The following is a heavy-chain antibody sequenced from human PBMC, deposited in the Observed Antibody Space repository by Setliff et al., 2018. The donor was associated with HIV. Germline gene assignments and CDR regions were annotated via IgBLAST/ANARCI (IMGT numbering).Heavy chain of an antibody. D-gene: IGHD3-10*01. J-gene: IGHJ6*02. CDR1: GYSFTNYA. V-gene: IGHV7-4-1*02. CDR2: INTNTGNP. CDR3: ARDGATMVRGVRNYYYYGMGV. Sequence: ASVKVSCKASGYSFTNYAMNWVRQAPGQGLEWMGWINTNTGNPTYAQGFTGRFVFSLDTSVSTAYLEIRSLKAEDTAVYYCARDGATMVRGVRNYYYYGMGVWGPGTTVTVSS.